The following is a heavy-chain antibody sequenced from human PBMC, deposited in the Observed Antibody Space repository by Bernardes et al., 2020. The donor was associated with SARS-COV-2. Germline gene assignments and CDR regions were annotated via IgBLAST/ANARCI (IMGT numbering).Heavy chain of an antibody. Sequence: GWSLRLSCEASGLSSYWMHWVRQAPGKGMAWVARIETDGSRIDYAESVRGRFTISRDNAKNTLYLQMNSLSADDTAVYYCARDFGGASDYWGQGTLVTVS. D-gene: IGHD2-21*01. CDR2: IETDGSRI. J-gene: IGHJ4*02. CDR3: ARDFGGASDY. V-gene: IGHV3-74*01. CDR1: GLSSYW.